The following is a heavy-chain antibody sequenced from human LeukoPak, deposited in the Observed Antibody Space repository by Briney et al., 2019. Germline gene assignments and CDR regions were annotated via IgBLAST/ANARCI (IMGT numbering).Heavy chain of an antibody. V-gene: IGHV3-30*01. J-gene: IGHJ4*02. CDR3: SRSGLGDCSSTSCYNFHYFDY. CDR2: ISYDGGSG. D-gene: IGHD2-2*02. CDR1: GFIFSSYA. Sequence: GGSLRLSCSASGFIFSSYAMHWVRQAPGKGLEWMSIISYDGGSGDYADSVRGRFTLSRDNSKNTLYLEMNSLRPEDTAVYYRSRSGLGDCSSTSCYNFHYFDYWGQGALVTVSS.